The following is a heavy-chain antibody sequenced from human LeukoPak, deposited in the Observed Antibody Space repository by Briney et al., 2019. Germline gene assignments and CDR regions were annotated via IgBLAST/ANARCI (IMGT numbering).Heavy chain of an antibody. CDR3: ASYYGGNSGVFDY. Sequence: SETLSLTCGVSGGSISNTNWWTWVRQPPGKGLEWIGEVNLQGSTNYNPSLKSRVAISVDKSENHISLKLTSVTAADTAVYYCASYYGGNSGVFDYWGQGTLVTVSS. CDR1: GGSISNTNW. V-gene: IGHV4-4*02. J-gene: IGHJ4*02. CDR2: VNLQGST. D-gene: IGHD4-23*01.